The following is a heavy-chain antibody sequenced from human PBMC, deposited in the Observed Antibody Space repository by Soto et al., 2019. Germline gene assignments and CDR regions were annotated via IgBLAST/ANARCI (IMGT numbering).Heavy chain of an antibody. CDR1: GYTFTTFW. CDR3: ARLYCSSSTCDSWFDP. J-gene: IGHJ5*02. V-gene: IGHV5-10-1*01. Sequence: GESLKISCTGFGYTFTTFWISWVRQMPGRGLEWMGRIDPRDSYTNYSPSFQGHVTISVDKSISTAYLQWGSLKASDTARYYCARLYCSSSTCDSWFDPWGQGTLVTVSS. D-gene: IGHD2-2*01. CDR2: IDPRDSYT.